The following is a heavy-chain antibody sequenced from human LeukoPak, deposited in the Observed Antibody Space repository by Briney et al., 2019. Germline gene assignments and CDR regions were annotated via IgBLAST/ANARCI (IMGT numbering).Heavy chain of an antibody. CDR1: GGSISSYY. J-gene: IGHJ4*02. CDR3: ARDTYYYGSGSYSIFDH. CDR2: IYTSGST. V-gene: IGHV4-4*07. D-gene: IGHD3-10*01. Sequence: SETLSLTCTVSGGSISSYYWSWIRQPAGKGLEWIGRIYTSGSTNYNPSLKSRVTMSVDTSKNQFSLKLSSVTAADTAVYYCARDTYYYGSGSYSIFDHWGQGTLVTVSS.